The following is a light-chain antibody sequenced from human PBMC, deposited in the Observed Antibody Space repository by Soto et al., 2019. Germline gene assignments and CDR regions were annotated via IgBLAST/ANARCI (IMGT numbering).Light chain of an antibody. CDR2: DTF. V-gene: IGKV3-11*01. J-gene: IGKJ2*01. CDR3: QHRTSRYT. CDR1: QSVNSY. Sequence: DIVLTQAPGTLSLSPGERATLSCTASQSVNSYLAWYQHRPGQAPRLLIYDTFNRATGVPARFSGSGSGTDFTLTISSLEPEDFAVYYCQHRTSRYTFGQGTKVDIK.